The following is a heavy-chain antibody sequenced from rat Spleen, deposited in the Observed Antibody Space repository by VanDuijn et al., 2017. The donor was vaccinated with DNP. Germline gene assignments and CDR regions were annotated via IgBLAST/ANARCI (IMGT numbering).Heavy chain of an antibody. D-gene: IGHD1-11*01. CDR3: ARGDGGPDY. CDR1: GYSVTSHY. CDR2: INYSGTT. J-gene: IGHJ2*01. V-gene: IGHV3-1*01. Sequence: EVQLQESGPGLVKPSQSLSLTCSVTGYSVTSHYRGWIRKFPGNKMEWIGHINYSGTTSYNPSLKSRISLTRDTAKNQFFLQLNSVTTEDTATYYCARGDGGPDYWGHGVMVTVSS.